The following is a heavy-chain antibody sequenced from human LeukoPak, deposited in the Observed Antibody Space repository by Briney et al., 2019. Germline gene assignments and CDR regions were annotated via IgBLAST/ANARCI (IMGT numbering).Heavy chain of an antibody. Sequence: GRSLRLSCAASGFTFSSYGMHWVRQAPGKGLEWVAVISSDGSNKYYADSVKGRFTISRDNSKNTVYLHMNSLGAEVTAVYYCAKDSGTGYYYMDVWDKGTTVTVSS. D-gene: IGHD3-10*01. J-gene: IGHJ6*03. CDR2: ISSDGSNK. CDR1: GFTFSSYG. CDR3: AKDSGTGYYYMDV. V-gene: IGHV3-30*18.